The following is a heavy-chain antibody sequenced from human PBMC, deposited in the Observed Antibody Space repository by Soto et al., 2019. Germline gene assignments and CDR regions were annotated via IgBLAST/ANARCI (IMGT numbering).Heavy chain of an antibody. CDR1: GGTVSSVSYY. V-gene: IGHV4-61*01. J-gene: IGHJ4*02. D-gene: IGHD2-2*01. CDR2: IYYSGST. Sequence: APETLSLPCTVSGGTVSSVSYYWSWIRQPPGKGLEWIGYIYYSGSTNYNPPLKSRVTMSVDTSKNQFSLKLSSVTAADTAVYYCVRYCSSVTCDVFALWGQGSPVIVSS. CDR3: VRYCSSVTCDVFAL.